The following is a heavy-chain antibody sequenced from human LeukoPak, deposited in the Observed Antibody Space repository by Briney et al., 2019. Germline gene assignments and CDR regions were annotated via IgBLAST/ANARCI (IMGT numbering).Heavy chain of an antibody. V-gene: IGHV3-21*01. D-gene: IGHD4-23*01. Sequence: PGGSLRLSCAASGFTFSSYGMHWVRQAPGKGLEWVSSISSSSSYIYYADSVKGRFTISRDNAKNSLYLQMNSLRAEDTAVYYCARDYGGNSGWYFDLWGRGTLVTVSS. CDR2: ISSSSSYI. CDR1: GFTFSSYG. J-gene: IGHJ2*01. CDR3: ARDYGGNSGWYFDL.